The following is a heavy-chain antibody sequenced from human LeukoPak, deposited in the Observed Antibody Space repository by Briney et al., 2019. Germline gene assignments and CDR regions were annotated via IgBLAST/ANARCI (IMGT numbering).Heavy chain of an antibody. V-gene: IGHV3-23*01. D-gene: IGHD3-22*01. J-gene: IGHJ1*01. CDR1: GFTFSSYA. CDR3: VNPGRSSGHSPFQH. Sequence: PGGSLRLSCAASGFTFSSYAMNWVRQAPGKGLEWVSGISGSGGSTYYADSVKGRFTIPRDNSKNTVYLQMNSLRAEDTAVYYCVNPGRSSGHSPFQHWGQGTLVTVFS. CDR2: ISGSGGST.